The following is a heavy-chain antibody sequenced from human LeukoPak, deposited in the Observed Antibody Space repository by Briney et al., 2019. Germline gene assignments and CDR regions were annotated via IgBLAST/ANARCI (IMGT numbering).Heavy chain of an antibody. Sequence: PSETLSLTCAVSGGSISSGGYSWSWIRQPPGKGLEWIGYIYHSGSTNYNPSLKSRVTISVDTSKNQFSLKLSSVTAADTAVYYCVVQDYGLVPGGDYGSGSYKDYWGQGTLVTVSS. CDR2: IYHSGST. D-gene: IGHD3-10*01. CDR3: VVQDYGLVPGGDYGSGSYKDY. J-gene: IGHJ4*02. CDR1: GGSISSGGYS. V-gene: IGHV4-30-2*01.